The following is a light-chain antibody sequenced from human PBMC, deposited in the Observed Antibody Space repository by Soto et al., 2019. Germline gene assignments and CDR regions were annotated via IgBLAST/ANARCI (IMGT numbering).Light chain of an antibody. Sequence: DLPMTQSPSTMSASVGDRVTITCRASQGISNSLAWFQQKPGKVPKRLIYDASILQSGVPSRFSGSGSGTEFTLTISSLQPEDFATYYCLQHNDYPRTFGQGTRVEVK. CDR1: QGISNS. CDR3: LQHNDYPRT. V-gene: IGKV1-17*03. CDR2: DAS. J-gene: IGKJ1*01.